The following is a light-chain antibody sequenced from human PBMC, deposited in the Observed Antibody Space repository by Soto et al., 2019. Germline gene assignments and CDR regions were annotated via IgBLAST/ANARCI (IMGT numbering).Light chain of an antibody. J-gene: IGKJ1*01. V-gene: IGKV3-11*01. Sequence: IVLTQSPVTLALSPEERAVLSCRASQSVSTSLAWYQHKPGQAPRLFIYDASKRAPGVPARFSGSGSGTDFTLTISSLEPEDFAVYYCQVRDVWPSFGQGTKWIS. CDR2: DAS. CDR1: QSVSTS. CDR3: QVRDVWPS.